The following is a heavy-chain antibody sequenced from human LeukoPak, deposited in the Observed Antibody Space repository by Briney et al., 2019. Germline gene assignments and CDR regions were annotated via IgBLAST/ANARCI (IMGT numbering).Heavy chain of an antibody. CDR2: ISGSSGTI. CDR1: GFTFSIYA. D-gene: IGHD5-12*01. J-gene: IGHJ5*02. CDR3: AKEEYSASGGGSWFDP. Sequence: GGSLRLSCAASGFTFSIYAMSWVRHAPGKGLEWVSSISGSSGTIYYADSEKGGYTISRDNSKNTLYLQMNRLRAEDTAVYYCAKEEYSASGGGSWFDPWGQGTLVTVSS. V-gene: IGHV3-23*01.